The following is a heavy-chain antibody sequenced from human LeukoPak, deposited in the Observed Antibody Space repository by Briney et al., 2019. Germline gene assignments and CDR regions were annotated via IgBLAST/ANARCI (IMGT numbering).Heavy chain of an antibody. V-gene: IGHV4-38-2*02. CDR3: ARADYGGRYYYYYYMDV. CDR1: GYSISSGYY. D-gene: IGHD4-23*01. J-gene: IGHJ6*03. CDR2: IYHSGST. Sequence: SETLSLTCTVSGYSISSGYYWGWIRQPPGKGLEWIGSIYHSGSTYYNPSLKSRVTISVDTSKNQFSLKLSSVTAADTAVYYCARADYGGRYYYYYYMDVCGKGTTVTVSS.